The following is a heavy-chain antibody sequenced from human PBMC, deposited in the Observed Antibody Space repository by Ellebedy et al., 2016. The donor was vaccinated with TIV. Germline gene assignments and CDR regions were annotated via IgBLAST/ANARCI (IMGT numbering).Heavy chain of an antibody. J-gene: IGHJ4*02. Sequence: GGSLRLSCAASGFTFGSFAMHWVRQPPGKGLEWLSVINSDASSTYHANSGKGRFTITRDNSKNTFYLQMNRLRTEDTAGYYCAIGSSSGFNYDRVGFEYWGQGTLVTVSP. CDR3: AIGSSSGFNYDRVGFEY. CDR2: INSDASST. V-gene: IGHV3-23*03. D-gene: IGHD3-16*01. CDR1: GFTFGSFA.